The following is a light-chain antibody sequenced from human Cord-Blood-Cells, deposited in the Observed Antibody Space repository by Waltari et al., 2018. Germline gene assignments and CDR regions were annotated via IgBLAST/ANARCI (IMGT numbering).Light chain of an antibody. Sequence: DIQMTQSPSSLSASVGDRVTITCQASQDISNYLNWYQQKPGKAPKLLIYDASNVETGVPSRFSGSGSGTDFTFTISSLQPEDIATYYCQQYDNLPGFGGGTKVEIK. CDR3: QQYDNLPG. J-gene: IGKJ4*01. CDR2: DAS. CDR1: QDISNY. V-gene: IGKV1-33*01.